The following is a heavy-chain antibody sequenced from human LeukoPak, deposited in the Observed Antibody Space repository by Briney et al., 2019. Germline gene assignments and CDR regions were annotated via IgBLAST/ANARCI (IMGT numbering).Heavy chain of an antibody. D-gene: IGHD3-22*01. J-gene: IGHJ4*02. CDR2: ISGSGGST. V-gene: IGHV3-23*01. CDR1: GFTFSSYA. Sequence: GGSLRLSCAASGFTFSSYAMSWVRQAPGKGLEWVSAISGSGGSTYYADSVKGRFTISRDNSKNTMYLQMNSLRAEDTAVYYCAKECYYYDSSGYYRPCGLDYWGQGTLVTVSS. CDR3: AKECYYYDSSGYYRPCGLDY.